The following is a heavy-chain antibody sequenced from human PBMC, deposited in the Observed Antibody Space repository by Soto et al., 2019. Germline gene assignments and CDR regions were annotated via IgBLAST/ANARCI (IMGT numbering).Heavy chain of an antibody. CDR1: GVTFSSYA. CDR3: ARRLAAAGTISYYYGMDV. Sequence: SVKVSWKAAGVTFSSYAISWGRKETGQGLEWMGGIIPIFGTANYAQKFQGRVTITADESTSTAYMELSSLRSEDTAVYYCARRLAAAGTISYYYGMDVWGQGTTGTVSS. D-gene: IGHD6-13*01. V-gene: IGHV1-69*13. CDR2: IIPIFGTA. J-gene: IGHJ6*02.